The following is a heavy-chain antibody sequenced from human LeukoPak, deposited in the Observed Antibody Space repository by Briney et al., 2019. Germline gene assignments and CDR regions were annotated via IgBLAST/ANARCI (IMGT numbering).Heavy chain of an antibody. D-gene: IGHD2-2*01. J-gene: IGHJ3*02. CDR1: GFTFTNYA. CDR2: ISGRGGST. V-gene: IGHV3-23*01. Sequence: GGSLRLSCALSGFTFTNYALYWVRQAPGRGLECVSGISGRGGSTSFADSVNGRFIISRDNSKNIMYLEMNSLRAEDTAIYYCAKDRFCSSVSCTGGTAFDIWGQGTLVTVSP. CDR3: AKDRFCSSVSCTGGTAFDI.